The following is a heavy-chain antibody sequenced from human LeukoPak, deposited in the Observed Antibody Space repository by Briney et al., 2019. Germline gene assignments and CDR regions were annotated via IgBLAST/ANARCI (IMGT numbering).Heavy chain of an antibody. CDR2: IYYSGST. J-gene: IGHJ4*02. D-gene: IGHD3-22*01. V-gene: IGHV4-59*08. CDR1: GGSISSYY. Sequence: PSETLSLTCTVSGGSISSYYWSWIRQPPGKGLEWIGYIYYSGSTNYNPSLKSRVTISVDTSKNQFSLKLSSVTAADTAVHYCARRSGSYYDSSGRFDYWGQGTLVTVSS. CDR3: ARRSGSYYDSSGRFDY.